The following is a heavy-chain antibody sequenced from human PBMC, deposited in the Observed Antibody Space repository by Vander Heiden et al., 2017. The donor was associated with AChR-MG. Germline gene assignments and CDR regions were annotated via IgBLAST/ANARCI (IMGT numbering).Heavy chain of an antibody. CDR3: ARASSDGAFDI. CDR1: GFPFSSYG. V-gene: IGHV3-33*01. CDR2: IWYDGSNK. J-gene: IGHJ3*02. Sequence: QVQLVEPGGGVVQPGRSLRLSCAASGFPFSSYGMHWVRQAPGKGLEWVAVIWYDGSNKYYADSVKGRFTISRDNSKNTLYLQMNSLRAEDTAVYYCARASSDGAFDIWGQGTMVTVSS.